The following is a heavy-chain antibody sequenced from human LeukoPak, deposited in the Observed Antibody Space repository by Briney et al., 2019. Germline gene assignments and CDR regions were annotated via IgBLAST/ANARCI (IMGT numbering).Heavy chain of an antibody. CDR1: GGSISSGGYY. Sequence: PSETLSLTCTVSGGSISSGGYYWSWIRQPPGKGLEWIGYIYHSGSTYYNPSLKSRVTISADRSKNQFSLKLSSVTAADTAVYYCAREELRYAFDIWGQGTMVTVSS. CDR3: AREELRYAFDI. V-gene: IGHV4-30-2*01. CDR2: IYHSGST. D-gene: IGHD1-7*01. J-gene: IGHJ3*02.